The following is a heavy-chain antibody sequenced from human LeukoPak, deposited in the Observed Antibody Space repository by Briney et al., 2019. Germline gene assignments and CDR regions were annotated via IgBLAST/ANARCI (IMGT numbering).Heavy chain of an antibody. CDR1: GGSINSGY. J-gene: IGHJ2*01. V-gene: IGHV4-59*13. D-gene: IGHD3-3*01. CDR2: LYPSGST. Sequence: SETLSLTCSVSGGSINSGYWSWIRQPPGKGLEWIGLLYPSGSTNYNPSLESRVTISVDTSKNQFSLKLSSVTAADTAVYYCARAGVVSNPNSYWYFDLWGRGTLVTVSS. CDR3: ARAGVVSNPNSYWYFDL.